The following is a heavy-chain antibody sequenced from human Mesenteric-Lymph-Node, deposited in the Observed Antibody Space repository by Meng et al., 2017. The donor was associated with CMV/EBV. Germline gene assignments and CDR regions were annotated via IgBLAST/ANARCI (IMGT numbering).Heavy chain of an antibody. J-gene: IGHJ4*02. D-gene: IGHD3-3*01. CDR3: ARVPSGYYHFDY. CDR2: ISWNSGTI. CDR1: GFRFDDYG. V-gene: IGHV3-9*01. Sequence: LSLTCAASGFRFDDYGMHWVRQAPGKGLEWVSGISWNSGTIGYADSVKGRFTISRDNAKNSLFLQMNSLRDEDTALYYCARVPSGYYHFDYWGQGTLVTVSS.